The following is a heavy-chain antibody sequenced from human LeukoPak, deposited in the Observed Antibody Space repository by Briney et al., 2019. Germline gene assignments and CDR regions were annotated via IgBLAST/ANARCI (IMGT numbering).Heavy chain of an antibody. V-gene: IGHV1-69*13. CDR2: IIPIFGTA. CDR1: GGTFSSYA. CDR3: ARGEVRYYGSGSPHYYFDY. D-gene: IGHD3-10*01. Sequence: GASVKVSCKASGGTFSSYAISWVRQAPGQGLEWMGGIIPIFGTANYAQKFQGRVTITADESTSTAYMELSSLRSEDTAVYYCARGEVRYYGSGSPHYYFDYWGQGTLVTVSS. J-gene: IGHJ4*02.